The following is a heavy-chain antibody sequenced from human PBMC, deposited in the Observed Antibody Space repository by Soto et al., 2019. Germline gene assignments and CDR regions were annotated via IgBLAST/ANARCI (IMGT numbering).Heavy chain of an antibody. CDR1: GFSFISYA. CDR2: ISGGGGRT. Sequence: VGSLRLSCTASGFSFISYAMTWVRQAPGKGLEWVSGISGGGGRTYYTDSVKGRFTISRDNSKNTLYLQMNSLRAEDTAVYYCAKQSASDVYFDYWGQGTLVTVSS. D-gene: IGHD3-10*01. V-gene: IGHV3-23*01. J-gene: IGHJ4*02. CDR3: AKQSASDVYFDY.